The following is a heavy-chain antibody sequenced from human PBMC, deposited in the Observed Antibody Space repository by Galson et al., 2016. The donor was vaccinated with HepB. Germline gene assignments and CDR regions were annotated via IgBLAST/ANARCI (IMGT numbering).Heavy chain of an antibody. J-gene: IGHJ3*02. CDR2: INPSSGGT. V-gene: IGHV1-46*01. D-gene: IGHD2-21*01. CDR1: GYIFT. CDR3: ARPSYLSDSAFDI. Sequence: SVKVSCKASGYIFTMHWVRQAPGQGLEWMGIINPSSGGTNYAQRFQGRVTMTPDTSTNIVYMELNSLKSEDTAVYYCARPSYLSDSAFDIWGQGTMVTVSS.